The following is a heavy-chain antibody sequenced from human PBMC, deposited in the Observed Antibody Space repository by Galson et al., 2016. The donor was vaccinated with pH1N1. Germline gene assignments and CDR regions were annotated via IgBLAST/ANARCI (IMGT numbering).Heavy chain of an antibody. V-gene: IGHV1-2*02. CDR1: GYTFIVHY. Sequence: SVKVSCKASGYTFIVHYIHWARQAPGHGLEWMGWINPNSGGTNYAQNFQGRVTLTRDTSINTAYMELSSRTSDDAAVYYCATGSGNSWFDPWGQGTLVTVSS. D-gene: IGHD3-10*01. CDR3: ATGSGNSWFDP. CDR2: INPNSGGT. J-gene: IGHJ5*02.